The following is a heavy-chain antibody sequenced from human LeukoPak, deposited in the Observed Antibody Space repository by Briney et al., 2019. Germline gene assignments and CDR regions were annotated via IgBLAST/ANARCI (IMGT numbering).Heavy chain of an antibody. CDR3: ARDYLSSSWSVNWFDP. V-gene: IGHV1-69*13. CDR1: GDTFSSYA. J-gene: IGHJ5*02. Sequence: SVKVSCKASGDTFSSYAISWVRQAPGQGLEWMGRIIPIFGTANYAQKFQGRVTITADESTSTAYMELSSLRSEDTAVYYCARDYLSSSWSVNWFDPWGQGTLVTVSS. CDR2: IIPIFGTA. D-gene: IGHD6-13*01.